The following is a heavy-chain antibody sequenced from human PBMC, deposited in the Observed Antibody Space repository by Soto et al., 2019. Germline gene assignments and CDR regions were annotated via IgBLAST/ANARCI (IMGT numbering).Heavy chain of an antibody. CDR1: GGTFSSYA. CDR3: ARGYGTMVRGVTRYYYYGMDV. D-gene: IGHD3-10*01. CDR2: IIPIFGTA. V-gene: IGHV1-69*13. J-gene: IGHJ6*02. Sequence: SVKVSCKASGGTFSSYAISWVRQAPGQGLEWMGGIIPIFGTANYAQKFQGRVTITADESTSTAYMELSSLRSEDTAVYYCARGYGTMVRGVTRYYYYGMDVWAQGTTVTVSS.